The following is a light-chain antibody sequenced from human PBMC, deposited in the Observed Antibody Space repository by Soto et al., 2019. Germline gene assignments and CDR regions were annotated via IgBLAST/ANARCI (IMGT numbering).Light chain of an antibody. V-gene: IGKV3-11*01. CDR2: DAS. Sequence: EIVLTQSPATLSLSPGERATLSCRASQSVSSDVAWYQQKPGQAPRLLIYDASKRATGLPARFSGSGSGTDFTLTISSLETEDFAVYYCQQRSNWPITFGQGTRLEIK. J-gene: IGKJ5*01. CDR3: QQRSNWPIT. CDR1: QSVSSD.